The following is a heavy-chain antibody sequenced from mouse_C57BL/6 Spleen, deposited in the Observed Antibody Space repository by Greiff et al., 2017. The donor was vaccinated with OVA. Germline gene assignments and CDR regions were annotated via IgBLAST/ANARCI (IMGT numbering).Heavy chain of an antibody. V-gene: IGHV1-72*01. Sequence: QVQLKQPGAELVKPGASVKLSCKASGYTFTSYWMHWVKQRPGRGLEWIGRIDPNSGGTKYNEKFKSKATLTVDKPSSTAYMQLSSLTSEDSAVYYCAKGLKAYYDTFAYWGQGTLVTVSA. CDR1: GYTFTSYW. D-gene: IGHD2-4*01. CDR3: AKGLKAYYDTFAY. CDR2: IDPNSGGT. J-gene: IGHJ3*01.